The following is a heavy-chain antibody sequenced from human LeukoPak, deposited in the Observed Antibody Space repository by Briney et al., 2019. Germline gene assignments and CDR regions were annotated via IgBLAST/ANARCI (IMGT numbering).Heavy chain of an antibody. D-gene: IGHD3-10*01. Sequence: PAGSLRLSCAASGFTFSDYYMSWIRQAPGKGLEWVSYISSSGSTIYYADSVKGRFTISRDNAKNSLYLQMNSLRAEDTAVYYCARDPNRGGSGSYLDGGDWFDPWGRGTLVTVSS. CDR3: ARDPNRGGSGSYLDGGDWFDP. J-gene: IGHJ5*02. V-gene: IGHV3-11*01. CDR2: ISSSGSTI. CDR1: GFTFSDYY.